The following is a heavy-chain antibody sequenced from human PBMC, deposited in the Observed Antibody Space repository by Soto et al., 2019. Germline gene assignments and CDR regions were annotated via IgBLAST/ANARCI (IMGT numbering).Heavy chain of an antibody. CDR2: IYYSGST. CDR3: ARVGHSSSWYAVHYFDY. V-gene: IGHV4-59*01. Sequence: PSETLSLTCTVSGGSISSYYWSWIRQPPGKGLEWIGYIYYSGSTNYNPSLKSRVTISVDTSKNQFSLKLSSVTAADTAVYYCARVGHSSSWYAVHYFDYWGQGTLVTVSS. CDR1: GGSISSYY. J-gene: IGHJ4*02. D-gene: IGHD6-13*01.